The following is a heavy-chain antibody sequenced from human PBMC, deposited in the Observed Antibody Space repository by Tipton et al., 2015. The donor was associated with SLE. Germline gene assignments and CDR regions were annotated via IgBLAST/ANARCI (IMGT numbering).Heavy chain of an antibody. CDR1: GGSISSHY. Sequence: PGLVKPSETLSLTCTVSGGSISSHYWSWIRQPPGKGLEWIGYIYYSGSTNYNPSLKSRVTISVDTSKNQLSLKLSSVTAADTAVYYCARATYYYDSSGYTYGFDNWGQGKMVTVSS. V-gene: IGHV4-59*11. CDR3: ARATYYYDSSGYTYGFDN. CDR2: IYYSGST. D-gene: IGHD3-22*01. J-gene: IGHJ3*02.